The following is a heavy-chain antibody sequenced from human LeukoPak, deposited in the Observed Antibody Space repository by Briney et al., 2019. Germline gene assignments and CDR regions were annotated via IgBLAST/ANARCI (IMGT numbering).Heavy chain of an antibody. J-gene: IGHJ4*02. CDR3: ARPKGVAVAGFDY. Sequence: GGSLRLSCAASGFTFSSYGMHWVRRAPGKGLEWVAFIRYDGSNKYYADSVKGRFTISRDNSKNTLYLQMNSLRAEDTAVYYCARPKGVAVAGFDYWGQGTLVTVSS. D-gene: IGHD6-19*01. CDR1: GFTFSSYG. CDR2: IRYDGSNK. V-gene: IGHV3-30*02.